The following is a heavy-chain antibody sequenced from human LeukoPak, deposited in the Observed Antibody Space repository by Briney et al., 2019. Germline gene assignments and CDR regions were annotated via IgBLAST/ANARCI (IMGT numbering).Heavy chain of an antibody. D-gene: IGHD3-3*01. CDR3: ARSGNPQVFWSGYYTGRDAFDI. V-gene: IGHV3-33*01. Sequence: LTGGSLRLSCAVSGFIFSNYGMHWVRQAPGKGLEWVAVIWYDGSNKYYADSVKGRFTISRDNAKNSLYLQMNSLRAEDTAVYYCARSGNPQVFWSGYYTGRDAFDIWGQGTMVTVSS. J-gene: IGHJ3*02. CDR2: IWYDGSNK. CDR1: GFIFSNYG.